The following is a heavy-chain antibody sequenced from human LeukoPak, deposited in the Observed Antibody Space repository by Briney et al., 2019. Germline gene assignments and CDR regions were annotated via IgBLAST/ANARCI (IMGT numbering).Heavy chain of an antibody. CDR2: IYSSGST. D-gene: IGHD3-10*01. J-gene: IGHJ3*02. Sequence: PSETLSLTCTVTGGSISDYYWSWIRQPAGKGLEWIGRIYSSGSTNYNPSLKSRVTMSVDTSKNQFSLKLSSVTAADTAVYYCARDLHRRLSGAFDIWGQGTMVTVSS. V-gene: IGHV4-4*07. CDR1: GGSISDYY. CDR3: ARDLHRRLSGAFDI.